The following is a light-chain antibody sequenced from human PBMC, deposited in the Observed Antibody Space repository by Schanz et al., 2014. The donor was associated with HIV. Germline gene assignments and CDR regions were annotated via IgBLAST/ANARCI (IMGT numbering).Light chain of an antibody. CDR3: SSYEGNNILV. CDR2: DVS. V-gene: IGLV2-8*01. J-gene: IGLJ3*02. CDR1: SSDVGAYNY. Sequence: QSVLTQPASVSGSPGQSITISCTGTSSDVGAYNYVSWYQQHPGKAPKLMIYDVSKRPSAVPDRFSGSRSGNTASLTVSGLQAEDEGDYFCSSYEGNNILVFGGGTKLTVL.